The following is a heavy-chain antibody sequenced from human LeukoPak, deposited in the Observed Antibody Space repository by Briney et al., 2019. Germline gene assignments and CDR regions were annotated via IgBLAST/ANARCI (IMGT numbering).Heavy chain of an antibody. CDR3: ARLGMIQAYSTEDY. D-gene: IGHD6-13*01. V-gene: IGHV3-23*01. CDR2: INGNGAAT. CDR1: GFTFNNYA. J-gene: IGHJ4*02. Sequence: GGSLRLSCVASGFTFNNYAMHWVRQAPGKGLEWVSTINGNGAATYYADSFKGRFLISRDDSKNTLYLQMNSLRAEDTAVYYCARLGMIQAYSTEDYWGQGTLVTVSS.